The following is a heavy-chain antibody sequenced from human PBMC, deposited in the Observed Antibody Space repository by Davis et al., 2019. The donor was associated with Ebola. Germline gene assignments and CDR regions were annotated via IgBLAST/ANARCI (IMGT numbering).Heavy chain of an antibody. Sequence: ASVKVSCKASGYTFTSYGISWVRQAPGQGLEWMGWISAYNGNTNYAQKLQGRVTMTTDTSTSTAYMELRSLRSDDTAVYYCARVTNRPTGILTGHFDYWGQGTLVTVSS. CDR2: ISAYNGNT. D-gene: IGHD3-9*01. J-gene: IGHJ4*02. V-gene: IGHV1-18*01. CDR3: ARVTNRPTGILTGHFDY. CDR1: GYTFTSYG.